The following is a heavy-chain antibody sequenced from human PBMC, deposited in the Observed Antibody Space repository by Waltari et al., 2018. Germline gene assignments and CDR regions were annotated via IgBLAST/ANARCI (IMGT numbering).Heavy chain of an antibody. D-gene: IGHD6-6*01. J-gene: IGHJ4*02. CDR3: ARDSWTPGPIAARLPFDY. Sequence: VQLVESGGGLIQPGGSLRLSCAASGFTVSSNYMSWVRQAPGRGLEWVSVIYSGGSTYYADSVKGRFTISRDNSKNTLYLQMNSLRAEDTAVYYCARDSWTPGPIAARLPFDYWGQGTLVTVSS. CDR1: GFTVSSNY. V-gene: IGHV3-53*01. CDR2: IYSGGST.